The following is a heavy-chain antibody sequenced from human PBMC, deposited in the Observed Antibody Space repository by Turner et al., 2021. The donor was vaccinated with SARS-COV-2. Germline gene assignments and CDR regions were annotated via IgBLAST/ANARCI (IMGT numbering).Heavy chain of an antibody. D-gene: IGHD3-16*02. V-gene: IGHV1-8*01. J-gene: IGHJ4*02. Sequence: QVQLVQSGAEVQKPGASVKVSCKASGYTFTNYDINWVRQATGQGLEWMGWMSPNSGNTGYAQKFQGRVTMTRNTSISTAYMELSSLRSEDTAVYYCARGMFRFGGVIVRPFDYWGQGTLVTVSS. CDR2: MSPNSGNT. CDR1: GYTFTNYD. CDR3: ARGMFRFGGVIVRPFDY.